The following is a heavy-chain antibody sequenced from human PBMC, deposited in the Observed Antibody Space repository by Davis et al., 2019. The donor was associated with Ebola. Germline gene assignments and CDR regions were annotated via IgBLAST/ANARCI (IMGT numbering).Heavy chain of an antibody. CDR2: MNPKSGNT. Sequence: ASVKVSCKASGYTFAAHYIHWVRQATGQGLEWVGWMNPKSGNTGYAKKFQGRVTMTRNTSISTAYMELSSLRSEDTAVYYCAKSASRLTMVTRYYFDYWGQGTLVTVSS. CDR3: AKSASRLTMVTRYYFDY. CDR1: GYTFAAHY. J-gene: IGHJ4*02. V-gene: IGHV1-8*02. D-gene: IGHD3-10*01.